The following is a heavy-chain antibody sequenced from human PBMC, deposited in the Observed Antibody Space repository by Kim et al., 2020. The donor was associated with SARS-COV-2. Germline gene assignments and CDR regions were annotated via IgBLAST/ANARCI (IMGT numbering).Heavy chain of an antibody. J-gene: IGHJ4*02. CDR1: GFTFSSYA. D-gene: IGHD3-22*01. CDR3: AKRDGDSSGYRPFYN. V-gene: IGHV3-23*01. Sequence: GGSLRLSCAASGFTFSSYAMSWVRQAPGKGLEWVAAISGSGGSTYYADSVKGRFTISRDNSKNTLYLQMNSLRAEDTAVYYCAKRDGDSSGYRPFYNWGQGTLVTVSS. CDR2: ISGSGGST.